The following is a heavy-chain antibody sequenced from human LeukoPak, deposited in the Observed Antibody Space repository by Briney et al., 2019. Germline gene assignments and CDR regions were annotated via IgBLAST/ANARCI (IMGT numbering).Heavy chain of an antibody. V-gene: IGHV1-2*02. CDR2: INPNSGGT. CDR1: GYTFTSYG. D-gene: IGHD6-19*01. CDR3: ARGSSGWYGAYYYYGMDV. J-gene: IGHJ6*02. Sequence: ASVKVSCKASGYTFTSYGISWVRQAPGQGLEWMGWINPNSGGTNYAQKFQGRVTMTRDTSISTAYMELSRLRSDDTAVYYCARGSSGWYGAYYYYGMDVWGQGTTVTVSS.